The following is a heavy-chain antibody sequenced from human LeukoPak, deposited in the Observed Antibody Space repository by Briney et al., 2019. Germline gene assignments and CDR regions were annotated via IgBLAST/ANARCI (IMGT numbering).Heavy chain of an antibody. CDR3: AARTYYDILTGYLGTGLFDI. D-gene: IGHD3-9*01. V-gene: IGHV1-69*05. CDR2: IIPIFGTA. J-gene: IGHJ3*02. Sequence: ASVKVSCKASGGTFSSYAISWVRQAPGQGLEWMGGIIPIFGTANYAQKFQGRVTITTDESTSTAYMELSSLRSEDTAVYYCAARTYYDILTGYLGTGLFDIWGQGTMVTVSS. CDR1: GGTFSSYA.